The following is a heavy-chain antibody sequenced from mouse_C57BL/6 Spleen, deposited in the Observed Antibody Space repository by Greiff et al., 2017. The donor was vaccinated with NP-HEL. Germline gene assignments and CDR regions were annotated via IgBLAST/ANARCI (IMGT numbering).Heavy chain of an antibody. CDR2: IDPETGGT. J-gene: IGHJ3*01. V-gene: IGHV1-15*01. Sequence: VQLQQSGAELVRPGASVTLSCKASGYTFTDYEMHWVKQTPVHGLEWIGAIDPETGGTAYNQKFKGKAILTADKSSSTAYMELRSLTSEDSAVYYCTRDGFNYYGSRGFAYWGQGTLVTVSA. CDR1: GYTFTDYE. CDR3: TRDGFNYYGSRGFAY. D-gene: IGHD1-1*01.